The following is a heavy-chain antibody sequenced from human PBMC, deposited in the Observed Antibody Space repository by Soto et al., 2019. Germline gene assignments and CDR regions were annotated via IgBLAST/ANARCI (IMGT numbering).Heavy chain of an antibody. D-gene: IGHD2-8*01. V-gene: IGHV3-30-3*01. CDR1: GFTFSSYA. CDR3: ARAIVLMVYGLDY. J-gene: IGHJ4*02. CDR2: ISYDGSNK. Sequence: QVQLVESGGGVVQPGRSLRLSCAASGFTFSSYAMHWVRQAPGKWLEWVAVISYDGSNKYYADYVKGRFTISRDNSKNTLYLQMNSLRAEDTAVYYCARAIVLMVYGLDYWGPGTLVPVSS.